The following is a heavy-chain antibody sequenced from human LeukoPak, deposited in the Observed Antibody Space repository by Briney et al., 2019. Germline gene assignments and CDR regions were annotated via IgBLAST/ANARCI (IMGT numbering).Heavy chain of an antibody. V-gene: IGHV4-39*01. J-gene: IGHJ4*02. CDR3: ARHLGVVVPAALDY. CDR1: GGSISSSNYY. Sequence: SETLSLTCTVSGGSISSSNYYWGWIRQPPGKGLEWIGSMYYSGNTYYNPSLKSRVTISVDTSKNQFSLKLSSVTAADTAVYYCARHLGVVVPAALDYWGQGTLVTVSS. CDR2: MYYSGNT. D-gene: IGHD2-2*01.